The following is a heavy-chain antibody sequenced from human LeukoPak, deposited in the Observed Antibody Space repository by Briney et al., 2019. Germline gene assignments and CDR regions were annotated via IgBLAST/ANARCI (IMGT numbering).Heavy chain of an antibody. V-gene: IGHV1-69*04. Sequence: SVKVSCKASGGTFSSYAISWVRQAPGQGLEWMGRIIPIFGIANYAQKFQGRVTITADKSTSTAYMELSSLRSEDTAVYYCARDGAIPFDYWGQGTLVTVSS. CDR2: IIPIFGIA. CDR1: GGTFSSYA. D-gene: IGHD3-16*01. CDR3: ARDGAIPFDY. J-gene: IGHJ4*02.